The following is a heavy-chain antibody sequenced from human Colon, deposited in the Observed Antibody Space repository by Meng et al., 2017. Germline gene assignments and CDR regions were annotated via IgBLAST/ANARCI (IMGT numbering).Heavy chain of an antibody. V-gene: IGHV2-5*01. CDR2: IHWHYDK. Sequence: QFPLYARHPPLVQPTLDLVSSCPYSAYSLRTGGVGVVWIRHPPGKSLYWLALIHWHYDKRYCPSLKSRLTITKDTSKTQVILTLTNIDPLDTATYYCALRHPIGPGDYWGQGTLVTVSS. CDR1: AYSLRTGGVG. J-gene: IGHJ4*02. D-gene: IGHD2-15*01. CDR3: ALRHPIGPGDY.